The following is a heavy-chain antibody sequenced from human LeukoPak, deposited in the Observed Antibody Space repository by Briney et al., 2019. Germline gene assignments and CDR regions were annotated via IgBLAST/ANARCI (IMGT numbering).Heavy chain of an antibody. J-gene: IGHJ4*02. CDR1: GFTFSSYG. D-gene: IGHD3-9*01. Sequence: SLRLSCAASGFTFSSYGMHWVRQAPGKGLEWVAVIWYDGSNKYYADSVKGRFTISRDNSKNTLYLQMNSLRAEDTAVYYCAKDQRYFGWLPDYWGQGTLVTVSS. V-gene: IGHV3-33*06. CDR2: IWYDGSNK. CDR3: AKDQRYFGWLPDY.